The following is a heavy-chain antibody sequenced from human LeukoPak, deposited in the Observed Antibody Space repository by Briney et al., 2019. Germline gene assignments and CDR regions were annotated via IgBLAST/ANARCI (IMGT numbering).Heavy chain of an antibody. V-gene: IGHV4-59*08. Sequence: SETLSLTCTVSGVSASDYSWSWIRQPPGKGLEWIGYVSNRGTTNDHPSLKSRVTISVDKSKNRFSLKLRSVTAADTAVYYCARHKLRSFGESPMYCFDYWGQGTLVTVSS. D-gene: IGHD3-10*01. J-gene: IGHJ4*02. CDR3: ARHKLRSFGESPMYCFDY. CDR2: VSNRGTT. CDR1: GVSASDYS.